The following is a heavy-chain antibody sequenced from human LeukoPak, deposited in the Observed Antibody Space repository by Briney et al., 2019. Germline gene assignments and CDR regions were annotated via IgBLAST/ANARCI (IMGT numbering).Heavy chain of an antibody. CDR1: GFTFSSNW. D-gene: IGHD2-2*01. Sequence: PGGSLRLSCAASGFTFSSNWMSWVRQAPGKGLEWISYISSSSSTIYYADSVKGRFTISRDNAKNSLYLQMNSLRAEDTAVYYCARERYCSSTSCSGNYYYYMDVWGKGTTVTVSS. CDR2: ISSSSSTI. V-gene: IGHV3-48*04. J-gene: IGHJ6*03. CDR3: ARERYCSSTSCSGNYYYYMDV.